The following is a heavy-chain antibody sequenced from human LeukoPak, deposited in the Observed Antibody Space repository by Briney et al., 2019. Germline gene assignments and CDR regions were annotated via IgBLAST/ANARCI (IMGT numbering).Heavy chain of an antibody. Sequence: SVKVSCKASGGTFSSYAISWVRQAPGQGLEWMGGIIPIFGTANYAQKFQGRVTITADESTSTAYMELSSLGSEDTAVYYCARGPPVSYSGGWYYLDYWGQGTLVTVSS. V-gene: IGHV1-69*13. J-gene: IGHJ4*02. CDR1: GGTFSSYA. CDR2: IIPIFGTA. CDR3: ARGPPVSYSGGWYYLDY. D-gene: IGHD6-19*01.